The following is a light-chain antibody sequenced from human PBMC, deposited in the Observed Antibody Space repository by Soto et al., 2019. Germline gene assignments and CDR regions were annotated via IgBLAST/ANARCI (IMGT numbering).Light chain of an antibody. Sequence: EIVMTQSPATLSVSPGERATLSCRASQIVSSNLAWYQQKPGQAPRLLIYGASTRATGIPARISGSGSGTEFTLTISSLQSEDFAVYYCQQYNNWPPGTFGQGTKLEIK. V-gene: IGKV3-15*01. CDR2: GAS. CDR3: QQYNNWPPGT. CDR1: QIVSSN. J-gene: IGKJ2*02.